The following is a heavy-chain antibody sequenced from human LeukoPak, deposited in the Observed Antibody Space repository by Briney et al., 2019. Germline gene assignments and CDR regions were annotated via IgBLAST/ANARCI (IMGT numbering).Heavy chain of an antibody. CDR3: ARMDCSSTSCYGGITAAGPLDY. V-gene: IGHV4-39*07. J-gene: IGHJ4*02. CDR1: GGSISSSSYY. CDR2: IYYSGGT. D-gene: IGHD2-2*01. Sequence: PSETLSLTCTVSGGSISSSSYYWGWIRQPPGKGLEWIGSIYYSGGTYYNPSLKSRVTISVDTSKNQFSLKLSSVTAADTAVYYCARMDCSSTSCYGGITAAGPLDYWGQGTLVTVSS.